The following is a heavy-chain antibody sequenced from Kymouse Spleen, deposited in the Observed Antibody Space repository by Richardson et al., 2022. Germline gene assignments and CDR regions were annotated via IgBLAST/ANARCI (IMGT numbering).Heavy chain of an antibody. D-gene: IGHD3-9*01. Sequence: QVQLVESGGGVVQPGRSLRLSCAASGFTFSSYGMHWVRQAPGKGLEWVAVIWYDGSNKYYADSVKGRFTISRDNSKNTLYLQMNSLRAEDTAVYYCAREDYDILTGYYNSNWFDPWGQGTLVTVSS. CDR3: AREDYDILTGYYNSNWFDP. CDR2: IWYDGSNK. CDR1: GFTFSSYG. V-gene: IGHV3-33*01. J-gene: IGHJ5*02.